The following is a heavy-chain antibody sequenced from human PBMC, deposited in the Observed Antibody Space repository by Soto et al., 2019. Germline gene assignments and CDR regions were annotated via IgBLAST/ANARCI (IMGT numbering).Heavy chain of an antibody. Sequence: GGSLRLSCAASGFTFSNAWMSWVRQAPGKXLEWVGRIKSKTDGGTTDYAAPVKGRFTISRDDSKNTLYLQMNSLKTEDTAVYYCTTERVCSSTSCYDWFDPWGQGTLVTVSS. CDR1: GFTFSNAW. J-gene: IGHJ5*02. CDR3: TTERVCSSTSCYDWFDP. D-gene: IGHD2-2*01. V-gene: IGHV3-15*01. CDR2: IKSKTDGGTT.